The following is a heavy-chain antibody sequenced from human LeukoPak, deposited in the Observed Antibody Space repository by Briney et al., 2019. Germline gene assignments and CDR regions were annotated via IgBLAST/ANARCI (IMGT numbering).Heavy chain of an antibody. J-gene: IGHJ3*02. V-gene: IGHV4-59*01. CDR2: IYYSGST. CDR1: GGSISSYY. Sequence: SETLSLTCTVSGGSISSYYWSWIRQPPGKGLEWVGYIYYSGSTNYNPSLKSRVTISVDTSKNQFSLRLSSVTPADTAVYYCAGAPYYDSSGYYYWLDIWGQGTMVTVSS. CDR3: AGAPYYDSSGYYYWLDI. D-gene: IGHD3-22*01.